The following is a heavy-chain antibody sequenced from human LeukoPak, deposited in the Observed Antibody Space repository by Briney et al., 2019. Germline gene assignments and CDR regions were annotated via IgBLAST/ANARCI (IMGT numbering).Heavy chain of an antibody. J-gene: IGHJ3*02. CDR3: ARSDYHNSGSHTVFDAFDI. CDR1: GGSISRYY. V-gene: IGHV4-59*01. Sequence: PSETLSLTCTVSGGSISRYYWSWIRRPPGKGLEWIGYIDDSGNTNYNPSLKSLVTISVDKSKNQFSLKLSFVTAADRAMYYCARSDYHNSGSHTVFDAFDIWGQGTRVTVSS. D-gene: IGHD3-10*01. CDR2: IDDSGNT.